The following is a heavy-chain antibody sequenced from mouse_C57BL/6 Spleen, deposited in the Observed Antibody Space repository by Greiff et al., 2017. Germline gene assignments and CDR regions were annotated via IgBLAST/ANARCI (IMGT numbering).Heavy chain of an antibody. CDR2: IHPNSGST. CDR1: GYTFTSYW. Sequence: QVQLQQPGAELVKPGASVKLSCKASGYTFTSYWMHWVKQRPGQGLEWIGMIHPNSGSTNYNEKFKSKATLTVDKSSSTAYMQLSSLTSEDSAVYYCARKGGDPYAMDYWGQGTSVTVSS. CDR3: ARKGGDPYAMDY. J-gene: IGHJ4*01. V-gene: IGHV1-64*01.